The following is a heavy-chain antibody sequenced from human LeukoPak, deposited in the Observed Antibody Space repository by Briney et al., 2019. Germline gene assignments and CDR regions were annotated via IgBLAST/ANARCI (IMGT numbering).Heavy chain of an antibody. V-gene: IGHV4-59*01. CDR3: ARGVGATHYFDY. Sequence: SETLSLTCTVSGGSISSYYWSWIRQPPGKGLEWIGYIYYSGSTNYNPSLKSRVTISVDTSKNQFSLKLSSVTAADTAVYYCARGVGATHYFDYWGQGPRSPSPQ. J-gene: IGHJ4*02. D-gene: IGHD1-26*01. CDR2: IYYSGST. CDR1: GGSISSYY.